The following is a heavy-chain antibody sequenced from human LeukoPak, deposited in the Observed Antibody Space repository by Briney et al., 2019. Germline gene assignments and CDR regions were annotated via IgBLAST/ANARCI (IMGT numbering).Heavy chain of an antibody. V-gene: IGHV4-4*02. J-gene: IGHJ3*02. CDR1: GGSISSGNW. CDR2: IYHSGST. D-gene: IGHD3-22*01. CDR3: ATDLYYYDSSSYYIDTFDI. Sequence: SETLSLTCAVSGGSISSGNWWSWVRQPPGKGLEWIGEIYHSGSTNYNPSLKSRVTISVDKSKNQFSLKLSSVTAADTAAYYCATDLYYYDSSSYYIDTFDIWGQGTMVTVSS.